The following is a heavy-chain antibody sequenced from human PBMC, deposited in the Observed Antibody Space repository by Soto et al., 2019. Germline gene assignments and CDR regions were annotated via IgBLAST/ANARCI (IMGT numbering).Heavy chain of an antibody. CDR3: VRFEGPSPGSGPQADF. J-gene: IGHJ4*02. Sequence: QVRLQQWGAGLLKPSETLSLTCGVYGESSSTYYWNWIRQSPGKGLEWIADIHYNGRTNYNPSLKSRLTISVDTSQKQFSLKLTSVTAADTAVYYCVRFEGPSPGSGPQADFWGQGTLVTVSS. CDR2: IHYNGRT. V-gene: IGHV4-34*01. D-gene: IGHD3-10*01. CDR1: GESSSTYY.